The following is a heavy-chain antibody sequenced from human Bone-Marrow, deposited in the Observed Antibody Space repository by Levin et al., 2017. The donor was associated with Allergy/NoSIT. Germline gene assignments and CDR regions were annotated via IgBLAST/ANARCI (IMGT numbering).Heavy chain of an antibody. CDR3: AKSPASRNWYFDL. Sequence: PGGSLRLSCTLSGFSLNIFGIHWVRQTPGKGLEWVAAIWHDAITTYYADSVRGRFTIARDSSTNMVFLQMNNLRPEDTAVYYCAKSPASRNWYFDLWGRGTLVTVSS. CDR1: GFSLNIFG. D-gene: IGHD2-2*01. J-gene: IGHJ2*01. CDR2: IWHDAITT. V-gene: IGHV3-33*03.